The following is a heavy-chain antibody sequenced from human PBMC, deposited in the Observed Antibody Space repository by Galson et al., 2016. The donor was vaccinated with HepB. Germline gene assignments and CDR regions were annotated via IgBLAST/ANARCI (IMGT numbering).Heavy chain of an antibody. J-gene: IGHJ3*01. CDR3: AGWIRVDDDAFDF. CDR2: ISYNGTKQ. CDR1: GFTFSDYA. V-gene: IGHV3-30-3*01. Sequence: SLRLSCAATGFTFSDYALHWVRQAPGKGLEWVALISYNGTKQYYADSVKGRFTISRDNTKNTMYLQLNSLRAEDTAVYYCAGWIRVDDDAFDFWGQGTMVTVSS. D-gene: IGHD5-18*01.